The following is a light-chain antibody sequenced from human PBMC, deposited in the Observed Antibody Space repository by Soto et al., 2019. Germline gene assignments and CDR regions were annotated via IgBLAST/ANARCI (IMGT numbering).Light chain of an antibody. Sequence: EIVLMQSPDTLSLSPGERATLSCRASESISSHYIAWYQQKPGQAPRLLIFAASTRDTGVPDRFSGSWSGTEFTLTISSLEPEDFAAYYCQNFSGYPFTFGQGTKVDIK. CDR2: AAS. V-gene: IGKV3-20*01. CDR1: ESISSHY. J-gene: IGKJ3*01. CDR3: QNFSGYPFT.